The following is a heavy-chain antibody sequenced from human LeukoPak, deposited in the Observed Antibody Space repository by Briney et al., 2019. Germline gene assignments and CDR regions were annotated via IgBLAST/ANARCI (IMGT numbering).Heavy chain of an antibody. Sequence: ASVKVSCKASGYTFISYGISWVRQAPGQGLEWMGWISAYNGNTDYAQKFQGRVSMTTDTSTSTVYMELRSLRSDDTAVYYCARGGITMIEGYWGQGTLVTVTS. CDR2: ISAYNGNT. V-gene: IGHV1-18*01. J-gene: IGHJ4*02. D-gene: IGHD3-22*01. CDR1: GYTFISYG. CDR3: ARGGITMIEGY.